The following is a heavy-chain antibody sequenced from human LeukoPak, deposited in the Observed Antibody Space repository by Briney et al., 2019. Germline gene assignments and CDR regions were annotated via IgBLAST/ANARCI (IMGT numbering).Heavy chain of an antibody. V-gene: IGHV3-74*01. CDR3: ARRTVTGTYDY. D-gene: IGHD1-1*01. J-gene: IGHJ4*02. CDR1: GFTFNDYW. Sequence: GGSLRLSCAASGFTFNDYWVHWVRQAPGKGLLWVSRINTDGSSTDYADSVKGRFTISRDNAKNTLYLQMDSLRAEDSAVYYCARRTVTGTYDYWGQGTLVTAS. CDR2: INTDGSST.